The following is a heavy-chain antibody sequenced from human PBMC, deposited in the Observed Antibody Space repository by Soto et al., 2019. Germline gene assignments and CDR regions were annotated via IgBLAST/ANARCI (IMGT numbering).Heavy chain of an antibody. D-gene: IGHD3-3*01. CDR3: ARWSYLDY. Sequence: GWLRLAGSASGFSFGSYALSWVRQAPGKGLEWVSTISGSDGKTFYADSVKGRFSISRDTSQSTLYLQMNSLRADDTAMYYCARWSYLDYWGQGTRVTVSS. J-gene: IGHJ4*02. CDR2: ISGSDGKT. V-gene: IGHV3-23*01. CDR1: GFSFGSYA.